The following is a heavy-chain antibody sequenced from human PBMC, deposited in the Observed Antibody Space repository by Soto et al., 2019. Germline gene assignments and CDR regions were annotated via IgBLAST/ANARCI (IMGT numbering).Heavy chain of an antibody. Sequence: GYLRLCFAASGFSFSSYAMSWVRQAPGKGLEWVSAISGSGGSTYYADSVKGRLTISRDDSKNTLYLQMKSLRAEDTAVYYCAKWEGGYESIYYYYYYYGMDVWGQGTTVTVPS. V-gene: IGHV3-23*01. CDR3: AKWEGGYESIYYYYYYYGMDV. D-gene: IGHD5-12*01. J-gene: IGHJ6*02. CDR2: ISGSGGST. CDR1: GFSFSSYA.